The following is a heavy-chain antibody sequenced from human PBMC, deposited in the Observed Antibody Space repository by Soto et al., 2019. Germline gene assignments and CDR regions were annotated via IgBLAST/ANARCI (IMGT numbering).Heavy chain of an antibody. Sequence: SSVKVSCKASGGTFSSYAISWVRQAPGQGLEWMGGIIPIFGTANYAQKFQGRVTITADKSTSTAYMELSSLRSEDTAVYYCARQVRRSTLSGSYVGYYYLMDVSGQGTS. D-gene: IGHD1-26*01. CDR3: ARQVRRSTLSGSYVGYYYLMDV. CDR2: IIPIFGTA. V-gene: IGHV1-69*06. CDR1: GGTFSSYA. J-gene: IGHJ6*02.